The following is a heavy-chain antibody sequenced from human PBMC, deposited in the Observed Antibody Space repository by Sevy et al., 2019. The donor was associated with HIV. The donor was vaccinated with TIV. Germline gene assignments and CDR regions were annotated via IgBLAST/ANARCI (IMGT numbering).Heavy chain of an antibody. D-gene: IGHD6-13*01. CDR1: GYTLTELS. J-gene: IGHJ4*02. CDR3: ATGQSYSSSWPFDY. CDR2: FDPEDGET. V-gene: IGHV1-24*01. Sequence: ASVKVSCKVSGYTLTELSMHWVRQAPGKGLEWMGGFDPEDGETIYAQKFQGRVTMTEDTSTDTAYMELSSLRSEDSAVYYCATGQSYSSSWPFDYWGQGTLVTVSS.